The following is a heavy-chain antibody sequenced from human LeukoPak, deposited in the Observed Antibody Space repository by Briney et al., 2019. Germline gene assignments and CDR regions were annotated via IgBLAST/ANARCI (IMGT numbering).Heavy chain of an antibody. J-gene: IGHJ6*03. V-gene: IGHV3-9*03. CDR1: GFTFDDYA. Sequence: GGSLRLSCAASGFTFDDYAMHWVRQAPGKGLEWVSGISWNSGSIGYADSVKGRFTISRDNAKNSLYLQMNSLRAEDMAMYYCAKEAAVAGQYYYYYYMDVWCKGTTVTASS. D-gene: IGHD6-19*01. CDR3: AKEAAVAGQYYYYYYMDV. CDR2: ISWNSGSI.